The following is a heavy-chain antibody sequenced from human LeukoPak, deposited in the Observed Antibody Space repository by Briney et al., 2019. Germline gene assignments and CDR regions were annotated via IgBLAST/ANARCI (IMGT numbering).Heavy chain of an antibody. J-gene: IGHJ6*02. D-gene: IGHD6-13*01. Sequence: PGGSLRLSCAASGFTFSSYGMHWVRQAPGKGLEWVAVISYDGSNKYYADSVKGRFTISRDNSKNTLYLQRNSLRAEDTAVYYCAKDRGSSSWFPSGGYYYYGMDVWGQGTTVTVSS. CDR1: GFTFSSYG. CDR2: ISYDGSNK. CDR3: AKDRGSSSWFPSGGYYYYGMDV. V-gene: IGHV3-30*18.